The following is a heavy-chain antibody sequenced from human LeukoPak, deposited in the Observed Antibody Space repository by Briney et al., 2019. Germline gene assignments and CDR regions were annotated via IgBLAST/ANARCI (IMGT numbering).Heavy chain of an antibody. Sequence: SETLSLTCAVYGGSFSGYYWSWIRQPPGKGLEWIGEINHSGSTNYNPSLKSRVTISVDTSKNQFSLKLSSVTAADTAVYYCASSGAVAGSFDYWGQGTLVTVPS. J-gene: IGHJ4*02. CDR1: GGSFSGYY. V-gene: IGHV4-34*01. D-gene: IGHD6-19*01. CDR2: INHSGST. CDR3: ASSGAVAGSFDY.